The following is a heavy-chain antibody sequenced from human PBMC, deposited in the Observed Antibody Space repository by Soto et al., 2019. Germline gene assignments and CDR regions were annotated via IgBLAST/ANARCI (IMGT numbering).Heavy chain of an antibody. CDR1: GYTFAMHY. J-gene: IGHJ4*02. V-gene: IGHV1-46*01. D-gene: IGHD2-15*01. Sequence: QVQLVQSGAEVRKPGASVTISCKTSGYTFAMHYIHWVRQAPGQGLEWMGMINPNDGSTNYVKRFQGRVTMIRDTSTRTVFLNMSRLTSDDTAVFFCAREDGGGGRRHDFWGQGTLITVSS. CDR2: INPNDGST. CDR3: AREDGGGGRRHDF.